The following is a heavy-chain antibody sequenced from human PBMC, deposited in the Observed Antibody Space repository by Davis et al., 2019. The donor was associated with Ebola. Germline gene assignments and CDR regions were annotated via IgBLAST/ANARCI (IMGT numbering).Heavy chain of an antibody. CDR3: ARGRYSNRFDY. CDR1: GGSISSYY. V-gene: IGHV4-34*01. J-gene: IGHJ4*02. CDR2: INHSGST. D-gene: IGHD4-11*01. Sequence: MPSETLSLTCTVSGGSISSYYWSWIRQPPGKGLEWIGEINHSGSTNYNPSLKSRVTISVDTSKNQFSLKLSSVTAADTAVYYCARGRYSNRFDYWGQGTLVTVSS.